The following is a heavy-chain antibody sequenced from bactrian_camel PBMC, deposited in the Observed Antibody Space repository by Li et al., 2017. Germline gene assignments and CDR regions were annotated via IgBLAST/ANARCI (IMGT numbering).Heavy chain of an antibody. CDR3: ANLGSGISRL. CDR2: ITTGSGNT. CDR1: GGTEDGFY. V-gene: IGHV3S63*01. J-gene: IGHJ4*01. Sequence: HVQLVESGGGSVQAGGSVRLSCVTSGGTEDGFYVAWIRQAPGKEREGVARITTGSGNTYYADSVKGRFTISQDNAKNTVYLQMNSLKPEDTAMYFCANLGSGISRLWGQGTQVTVS. D-gene: IGHD1*01.